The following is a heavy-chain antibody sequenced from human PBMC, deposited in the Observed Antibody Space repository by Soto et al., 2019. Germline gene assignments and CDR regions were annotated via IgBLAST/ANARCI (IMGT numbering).Heavy chain of an antibody. CDR3: AADLITMVRGVIITTYGMDV. Sequence: GASVKVSCKASGGTFSSYAISWVRQAPGQGLEWMGGIIPIFGTANYAQKFQGRVTITADESTSTAYMELSSLRSEDTAVYYCAADLITMVRGVIITTYGMDVWGQGTTVTVSS. V-gene: IGHV1-69*13. CDR2: IIPIFGTA. D-gene: IGHD3-10*01. CDR1: GGTFSSYA. J-gene: IGHJ6*02.